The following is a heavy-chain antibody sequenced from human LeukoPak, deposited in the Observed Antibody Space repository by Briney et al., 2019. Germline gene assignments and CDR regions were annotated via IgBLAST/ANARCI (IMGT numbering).Heavy chain of an antibody. CDR3: AKDRFEGSAWYGPFDY. CDR1: GFTFSSYW. CDR2: ISYDGSKK. D-gene: IGHD6-19*01. V-gene: IGHV3-30*18. Sequence: GGSLRLSCAASGFTFSSYWMSWVRQAPGKGLEWVAVISYDGSKKFYADSVKGRFTISRDNSKNTLYLQMNSLRAEDTAVYYCAKDRFEGSAWYGPFDYWGQGTLVTVSS. J-gene: IGHJ4*02.